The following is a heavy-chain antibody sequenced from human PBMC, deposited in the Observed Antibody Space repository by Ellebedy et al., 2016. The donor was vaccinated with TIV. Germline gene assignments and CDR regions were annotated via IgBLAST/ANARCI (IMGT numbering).Heavy chain of an antibody. D-gene: IGHD3-10*01. Sequence: AASVKVSCKASGYTFTSYDIYWVRQATGQGLEWMGWMNPNSGNTGHAQNFQGRVTMTRNTSISTAYMERSSLRSEDTAVYYCARGRGYYDSKSYYKGHDYWGQGTLVTVSS. V-gene: IGHV1-8*01. J-gene: IGHJ4*02. CDR1: GYTFTSYD. CDR3: ARGRGYYDSKSYYKGHDY. CDR2: MNPNSGNT.